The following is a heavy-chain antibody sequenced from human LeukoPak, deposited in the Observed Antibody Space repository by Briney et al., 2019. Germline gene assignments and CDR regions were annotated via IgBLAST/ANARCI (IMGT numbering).Heavy chain of an antibody. D-gene: IGHD3-22*01. J-gene: IGHJ4*02. Sequence: GGSLRLSCAASGFTFDDYAMHWVRQAPGKGLEWVSGISWNSGSIGYADSVKGRFTISRDNSKNTLYLQMNSLRAEDTAVYYCAKEYCDSSGYYAAPYFDYWGQGTLVTVSS. CDR1: GFTFDDYA. CDR2: ISWNSGSI. V-gene: IGHV3-9*01. CDR3: AKEYCDSSGYYAAPYFDY.